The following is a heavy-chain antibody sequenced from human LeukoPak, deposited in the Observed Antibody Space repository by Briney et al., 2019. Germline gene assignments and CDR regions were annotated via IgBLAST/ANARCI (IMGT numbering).Heavy chain of an antibody. CDR3: AKGLGAARGTNAFDI. D-gene: IGHD6-6*01. J-gene: IGHJ3*02. Sequence: GGSLRLSCAASGFPFSSYGMHWVRQAPGKGLEWVAFIRYDGSNKYYADSVKGRFTISRDNSKNTLYLQMSSLRAEDMALYYCAKGLGAARGTNAFDIWGQGTMVTVSS. V-gene: IGHV3-30*02. CDR2: IRYDGSNK. CDR1: GFPFSSYG.